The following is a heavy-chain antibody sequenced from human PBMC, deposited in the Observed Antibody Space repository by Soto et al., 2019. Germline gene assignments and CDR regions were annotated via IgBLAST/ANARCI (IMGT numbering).Heavy chain of an antibody. CDR3: AKVGYYDSSGYYN. Sequence: GGSLRLSCAASGFTFSSYGMHRVLQAPGKGLEWVAVISYDGSNKYYADSVKGRFTISRDNSKNTLYLQMNSLRAEDTAVYYCAKVGYYDSSGYYNWGQGTLVTVSS. D-gene: IGHD3-22*01. J-gene: IGHJ4*02. CDR2: ISYDGSNK. CDR1: GFTFSSYG. V-gene: IGHV3-30*18.